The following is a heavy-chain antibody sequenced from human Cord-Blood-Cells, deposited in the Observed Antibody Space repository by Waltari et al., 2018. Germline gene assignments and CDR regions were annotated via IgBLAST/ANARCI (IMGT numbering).Heavy chain of an antibody. CDR3: ASYYGSGSYWDY. CDR1: GGSFSGYY. V-gene: IGHV4-34*01. Sequence: QVQLQQWGAGLLKPSETLSLTCAVYGGSFSGYYWSWTRQPPGKGLEWIGKINHSGSTNYNPSLKSRVTISVDTSKNQFSLKLSSVTAADTAVYYCASYYGSGSYWDYWGQGTLVTVSS. D-gene: IGHD3-10*01. CDR2: INHSGST. J-gene: IGHJ4*02.